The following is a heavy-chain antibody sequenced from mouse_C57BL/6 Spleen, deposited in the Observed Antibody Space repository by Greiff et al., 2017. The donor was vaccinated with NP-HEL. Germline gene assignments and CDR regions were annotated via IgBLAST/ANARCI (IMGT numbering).Heavy chain of an antibody. CDR2: ISDGGSYT. D-gene: IGHD2-1*01. CDR3: ARDGDLLWSYYYAMDY. J-gene: IGHJ4*01. V-gene: IGHV5-4*01. CDR1: GFTFSSYA. Sequence: EVMLVESGGGLVKPGGSLKLSCAASGFTFSSYAMSWVRQTPEKRLEWVATISDGGSYTYYPDNVKGRFTISRDNAKNNLYLQMSHLKSEDTAMYYCARDGDLLWSYYYAMDYWGQGTSVTVSS.